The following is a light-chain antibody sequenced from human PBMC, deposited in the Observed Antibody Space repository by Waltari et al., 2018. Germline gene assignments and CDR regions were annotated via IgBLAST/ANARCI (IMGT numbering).Light chain of an antibody. V-gene: IGKV1-5*03. Sequence: DIQMPQSPSTLSASVGDRVTISCRASQNVGTWLAWYQQKPSKAPKLLIYMASSLESGVPSRFSGSGSGTEFTLTISSLQPDDFATYSCQQYSSFSTFGQGTKV. CDR3: QQYSSFST. CDR2: MAS. J-gene: IGKJ2*01. CDR1: QNVGTW.